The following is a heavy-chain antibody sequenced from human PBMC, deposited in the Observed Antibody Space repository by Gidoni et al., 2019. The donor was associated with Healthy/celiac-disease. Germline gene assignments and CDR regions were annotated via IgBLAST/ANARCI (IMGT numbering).Heavy chain of an antibody. V-gene: IGHV3-9*01. Sequence: EVQLVESGGGLVQPGRSLRLSCAASGFPFDDYAMHWVRQAPGKGLEWVSGISWNSGSIGYADSVKGRFTISRDNAKNSLYLQMNSLRAEDTALYYCAKGDSSGYRPFDLWGRGTLVTVSS. CDR2: ISWNSGSI. CDR1: GFPFDDYA. D-gene: IGHD3-22*01. CDR3: AKGDSSGYRPFDL. J-gene: IGHJ2*01.